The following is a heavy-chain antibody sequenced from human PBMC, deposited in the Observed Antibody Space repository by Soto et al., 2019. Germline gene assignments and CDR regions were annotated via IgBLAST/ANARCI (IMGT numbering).Heavy chain of an antibody. CDR3: ARDLYNGNDDKWFDP. Sequence: ASVKVSCRASGYTFTGYYMHWVRQAPGQGLEWMGWINPNSGGTNYAQKFQGRVTMTRDTSISTAYMELSRLRSDDTAVYYCARDLYNGNDDKWFDPFGQGTLVGVCS. D-gene: IGHD1-1*01. V-gene: IGHV1-2*02. J-gene: IGHJ5*02. CDR2: INPNSGGT. CDR1: GYTFTGYY.